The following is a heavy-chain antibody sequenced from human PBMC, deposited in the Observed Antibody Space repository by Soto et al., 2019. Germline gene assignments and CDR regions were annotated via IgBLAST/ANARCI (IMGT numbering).Heavy chain of an antibody. Sequence: QLQLQESGPGLVKPSETLSLTCTVSGGSISSSSYYWGWIRQPPGKGLEWIGSIYYSGSTYYNPCLKRRATISVDTSKNQFSLKLSSVTAADTAVYYCARQRSGYDSLGYYYYYMDVWGKGTTVTVSS. J-gene: IGHJ6*03. CDR2: IYYSGST. CDR3: ARQRSGYDSLGYYYYYMDV. D-gene: IGHD5-12*01. V-gene: IGHV4-39*01. CDR1: GGSISSSSYY.